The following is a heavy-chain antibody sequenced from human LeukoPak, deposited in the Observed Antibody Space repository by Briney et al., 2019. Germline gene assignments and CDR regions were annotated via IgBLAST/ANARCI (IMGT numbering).Heavy chain of an antibody. CDR1: GITFSNYA. J-gene: IGHJ3*02. CDR3: AKEMAYGSATTYYSVAFDI. V-gene: IGHV3-23*01. CDR2: ISGSGGST. Sequence: GGSLRLSCAAPGITFSNYAMSWVRQAPGKGLEWVSVISGSGGSTYYADSVKGRFTISRDNSKNTLYLHMSSLSAEDTAVYYCAKEMAYGSATTYYSVAFDIWGQGTMVTVSS. D-gene: IGHD2-15*01.